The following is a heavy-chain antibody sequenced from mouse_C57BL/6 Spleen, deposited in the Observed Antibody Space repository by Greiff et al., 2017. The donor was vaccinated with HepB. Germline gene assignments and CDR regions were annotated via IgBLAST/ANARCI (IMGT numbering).Heavy chain of an antibody. V-gene: IGHV1-31*01. D-gene: IGHD1-1*01. CDR3: ARSVYYYGSSYRYYAIDY. Sequence: VQLKQSGPELVKPGASVKISCKASGYSFTGYYMHWVKQSHGNILDWIGYIYPYNGVSSYNQKFKGKATLTVDRSSSTAYMELRSLTSEDSAVYYCARSVYYYGSSYRYYAIDYWGQGTSVTVSS. CDR2: IYPYNGVS. J-gene: IGHJ4*01. CDR1: GYSFTGYY.